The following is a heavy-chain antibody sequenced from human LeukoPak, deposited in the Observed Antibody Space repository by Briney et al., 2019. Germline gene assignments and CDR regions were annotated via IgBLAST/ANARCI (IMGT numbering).Heavy chain of an antibody. CDR1: GGSISSSSYY. J-gene: IGHJ5*02. CDR3: ARHMEPLNWFDP. Sequence: SETLSLTCTVSGGSISSSSYYWGWIRQPPGKGLEWIGSAYYSGSTYHNPSPKSRVTISVDTSKNQFSLKLSSVTAADTAVYYCARHMEPLNWFDPWGQGTLVTVSS. CDR2: AYYSGST. V-gene: IGHV4-39*01. D-gene: IGHD1-26*01.